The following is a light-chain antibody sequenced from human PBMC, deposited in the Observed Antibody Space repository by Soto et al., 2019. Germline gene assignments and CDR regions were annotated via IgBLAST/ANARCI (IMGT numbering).Light chain of an antibody. Sequence: QSVLTQPASVSGSPGQSITISCTGTSSDVGNYNYVSWYQQHPGKAPKLMIYEVGYRASGVSNRFSGSKSGNTASLTISGLQAEDEAGYYCSSLTSTNTLAFGGGTQLTVL. CDR3: SSLTSTNTLA. J-gene: IGLJ2*01. CDR2: EVG. CDR1: SSDVGNYNY. V-gene: IGLV2-14*01.